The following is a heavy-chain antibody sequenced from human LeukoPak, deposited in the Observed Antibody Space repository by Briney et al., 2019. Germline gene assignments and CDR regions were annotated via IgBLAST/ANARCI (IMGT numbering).Heavy chain of an antibody. CDR2: MYYSGNP. Sequence: SETLSLTCTVSGGSICGGDYYWSWIRQHPGKGLEWIGYMYYSGNPYYNPSLKSRVTISVDTSENQLSLRLNSVTAADTAVYFCARVFTSSWYSSPYWYFDLWGRGTLVTVSS. D-gene: IGHD6-13*01. CDR3: ARVFTSSWYSSPYWYFDL. J-gene: IGHJ2*01. CDR1: GGSICGGDYY. V-gene: IGHV4-31*03.